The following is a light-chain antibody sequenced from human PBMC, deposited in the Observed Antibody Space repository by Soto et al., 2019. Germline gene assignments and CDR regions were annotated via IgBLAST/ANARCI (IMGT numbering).Light chain of an antibody. Sequence: EIVLTQSPGTLSLSVGERVTLSCRASQSVSSYLAWYQQTPGQAPRLLIYDTSNRATGTPDRFSGSGSGTDFTLTISRLEPEDFTVYYCQQYGSSPLTFGGGTKVDNK. CDR1: QSVSSY. J-gene: IGKJ4*01. V-gene: IGKV3-20*01. CDR2: DTS. CDR3: QQYGSSPLT.